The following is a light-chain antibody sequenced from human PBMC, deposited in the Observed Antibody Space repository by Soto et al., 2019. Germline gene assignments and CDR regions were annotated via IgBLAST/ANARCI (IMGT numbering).Light chain of an antibody. V-gene: IGKV1-6*01. J-gene: IGKJ1*01. CDR1: QDIRNA. CDR3: QQYYSYPQT. Sequence: AIQMTQSPSSLSASVGDRVTITCRASQDIRNAVGWYQQKPGKAPKLLIYAASTLQSGVPSRFSGSGSGTDFTLTISCLQSEDFATYYCQQYYSYPQTFGQGTKVDIK. CDR2: AAS.